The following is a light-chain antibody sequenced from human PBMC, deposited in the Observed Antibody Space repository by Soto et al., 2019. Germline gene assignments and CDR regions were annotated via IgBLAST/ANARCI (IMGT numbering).Light chain of an antibody. J-gene: IGKJ1*01. CDR2: PAS. V-gene: IGKV1-27*01. Sequence: DIQMTQSPSSLSASVGDRVTITCRASQGISNYLAWYQQKPEKVPKLLIYPASTLQSGVPSRFSGSGSGTDFTLTISSLQPEDVATYYCQKYNSAPPWTFGQGTKVEIK. CDR3: QKYNSAPPWT. CDR1: QGISNY.